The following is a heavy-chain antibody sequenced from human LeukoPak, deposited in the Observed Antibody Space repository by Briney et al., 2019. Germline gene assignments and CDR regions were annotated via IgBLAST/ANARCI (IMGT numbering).Heavy chain of an antibody. D-gene: IGHD3-10*01. CDR3: ARVGGENFFDY. Sequence: GSLRLSCAASGFTFSSYAMHWVRQAPGKGLEWVAVISYDGSNKYYADSVKGRFTISRDNSKNTLYLQMNSLRAEDTAVYYCARVGGENFFDYWGQGTLVTVSS. CDR2: ISYDGSNK. CDR1: GFTFSSYA. J-gene: IGHJ4*02. V-gene: IGHV3-30*04.